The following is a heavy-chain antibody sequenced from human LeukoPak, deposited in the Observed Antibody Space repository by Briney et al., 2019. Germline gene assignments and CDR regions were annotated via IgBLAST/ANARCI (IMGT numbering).Heavy chain of an antibody. Sequence: GGSLRLSCAASGLTFSSYAMSWVRQAPGKGLEWVSAISGSGGSTYYADSVKGRFTISRDNSKNTLYLQMNSLRAEDTAVYYCAKGGYSSGVFDAFDIWGQGTMVTVSS. J-gene: IGHJ3*02. CDR2: ISGSGGST. CDR1: GLTFSSYA. V-gene: IGHV3-23*01. CDR3: AKGGYSSGVFDAFDI. D-gene: IGHD6-19*01.